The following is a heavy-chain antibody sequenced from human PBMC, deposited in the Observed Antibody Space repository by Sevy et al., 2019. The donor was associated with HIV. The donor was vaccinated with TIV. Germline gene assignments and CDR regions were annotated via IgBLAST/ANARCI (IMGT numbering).Heavy chain of an antibody. D-gene: IGHD3-3*01. CDR1: GFTFSSYG. J-gene: IGHJ6*01. Sequence: GGSLRLSCAASGFTFSSYGMHWVRQAPGKGLEWVAFISYDRSNKYYADSVKGRFTISRDNSKNTLYLQMNSLRAEDPAVYYCAKAQYYGENYFCYGMDVWGQGTTVTVSS. CDR2: ISYDRSNK. V-gene: IGHV3-30*18. CDR3: AKAQYYGENYFCYGMDV.